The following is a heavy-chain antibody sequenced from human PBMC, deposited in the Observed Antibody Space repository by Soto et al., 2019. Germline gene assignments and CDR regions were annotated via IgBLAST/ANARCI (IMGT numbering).Heavy chain of an antibody. CDR3: ARADDYIYGYYFDY. CDR2: IWYDGSNK. CDR1: GFTFSSYG. V-gene: IGHV3-33*01. J-gene: IGHJ4*02. D-gene: IGHD3-16*01. Sequence: GGSLRLSCAASGFTFSSYGMHWVRQAPGKGLEWVAVIWYDGSNKYYADSVKGRFTISRDNSKNTLYLQMNSLRAEDTAVYYCARADDYIYGYYFDYWGQGTLVTVSS.